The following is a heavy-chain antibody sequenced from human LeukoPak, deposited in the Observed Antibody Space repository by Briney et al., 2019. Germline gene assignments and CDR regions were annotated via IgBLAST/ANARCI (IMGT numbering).Heavy chain of an antibody. CDR3: ARGPGYCSSTSCYNYCYYYYMDV. CDR1: GGTFSSYA. V-gene: IGHV1-69*01. Sequence: SSVKVSCKASGGTFSSYAISWVRQAPGQGLEWMGGIIPIFGTANYAQKFQSRVTITADESTSTAYMELSSLRSEDTAVYYCARGPGYCSSTSCYNYCYYYYMDVWGKGTTVTVSS. J-gene: IGHJ6*03. CDR2: IIPIFGTA. D-gene: IGHD2-2*02.